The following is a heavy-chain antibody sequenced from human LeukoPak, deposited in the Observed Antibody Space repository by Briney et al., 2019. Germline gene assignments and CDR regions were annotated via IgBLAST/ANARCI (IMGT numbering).Heavy chain of an antibody. CDR2: INPNSGGT. CDR3: ARVAIAVAGTVRYYYYGMDV. D-gene: IGHD6-19*01. V-gene: IGHV1-2*02. Sequence: GASVKVSCKASGYTFTGYYMHWVRQAPGQGLEWMGWINPNSGGTNYAQKFQGRVTMTRDTSISTAYMELSRLRSDDTAVYYCARVAIAVAGTVRYYYYGMDVWGQGTTVTVSS. J-gene: IGHJ6*02. CDR1: GYTFTGYY.